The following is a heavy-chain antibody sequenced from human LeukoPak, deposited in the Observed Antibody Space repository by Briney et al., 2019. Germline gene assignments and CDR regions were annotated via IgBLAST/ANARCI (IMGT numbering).Heavy chain of an antibody. CDR3: ASVGYCSSTSCTTHFDY. CDR2: IYYSGST. J-gene: IGHJ4*02. Sequence: PSETLSLTCTVSGGSISSSSYYWGWIRQPPGKGLEWIGSIYYSGSTYYNPSLKSRVTISVDTSKNQFSLKLSSVTAADTAVYYCASVGYCSSTSCTTHFDYWGQGTLVTVSS. CDR1: GGSISSSSYY. D-gene: IGHD2-2*01. V-gene: IGHV4-39*01.